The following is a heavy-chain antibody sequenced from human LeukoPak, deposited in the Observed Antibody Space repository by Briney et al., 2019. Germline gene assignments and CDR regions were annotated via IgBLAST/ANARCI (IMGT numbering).Heavy chain of an antibody. CDR2: IYTSGST. D-gene: IGHD2-2*02. CDR1: DGSISSYY. CDR3: ARPICSSTSCYTNWFDP. V-gene: IGHV4-4*09. J-gene: IGHJ5*02. Sequence: SETLSLTCTVSDGSISSYYWSWIRQPPGKGLEWIGYIYTSGSTNYNPSLKSRVTISVDTSKNQFSLKLSSVTAADTAVYYCARPICSSTSCYTNWFDPWGQGTLVTVSS.